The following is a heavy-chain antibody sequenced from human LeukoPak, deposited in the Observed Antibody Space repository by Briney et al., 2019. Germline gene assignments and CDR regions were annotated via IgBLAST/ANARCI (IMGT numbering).Heavy chain of an antibody. CDR1: GFTFSSYA. CDR3: AKVSSSYDFWSGFDY. J-gene: IGHJ4*02. V-gene: IGHV3-23*01. Sequence: GGSLRLSCAASGFTFSSYAMSWVRQAPGKGLEWVSAISGSGGSTYYADSVKGRFTISRDNSKNTPYLQMNSLRAEDTAVYYCAKVSSSYDFWSGFDYWGQGTLVTVSS. D-gene: IGHD3-3*01. CDR2: ISGSGGST.